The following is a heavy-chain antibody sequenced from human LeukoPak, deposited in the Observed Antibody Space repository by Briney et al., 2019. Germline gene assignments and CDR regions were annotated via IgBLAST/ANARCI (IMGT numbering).Heavy chain of an antibody. CDR2: IYYSGST. J-gene: IGHJ4*02. V-gene: IGHV4-59*08. Sequence: PSETLSLTCTVSGGSISSYYWSWIRQPPGKGLEWIGYIYYSGSTNYNPSLKSRVTISVDTSKNQFSLKLSSVTAADTAVYYCARRSEDYVWGSYRYNPYFDYWGQGTLVTVSS. CDR3: ARRSEDYVWGSYRYNPYFDY. CDR1: GGSISSYY. D-gene: IGHD3-16*02.